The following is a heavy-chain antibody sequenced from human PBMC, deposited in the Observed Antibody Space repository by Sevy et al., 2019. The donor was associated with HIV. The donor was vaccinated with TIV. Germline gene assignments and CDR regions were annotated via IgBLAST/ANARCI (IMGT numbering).Heavy chain of an antibody. D-gene: IGHD3-22*01. V-gene: IGHV3-30*18. CDR3: AKVLVEGYDSSSDYFDY. Sequence: GGSLRLSCAASGFTFSSYGMHWVRQAPGKGLEWVAVISYDVSNKYYADSVKGRFTISRDNSKNTLYLQMNSLRAEDTAVYYCAKVLVEGYDSSSDYFDYWGQGTLVTVSS. CDR1: GFTFSSYG. J-gene: IGHJ4*02. CDR2: ISYDVSNK.